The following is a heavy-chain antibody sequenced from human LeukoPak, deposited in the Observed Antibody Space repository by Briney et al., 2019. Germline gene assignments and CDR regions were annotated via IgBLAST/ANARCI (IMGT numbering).Heavy chain of an antibody. CDR2: IDGSGSS. D-gene: IGHD6-19*01. Sequence: SETLSLTCTVSGYSISSGYLWGWIRQPPGKGLEWIGSIDGSGSSYYNPSLKCRVIISVDTSRNQFSLKMTSVTAADTAVYYCAREAYSSGWYIPDYWGQGTLVTVSS. CDR3: AREAYSSGWYIPDY. J-gene: IGHJ4*02. V-gene: IGHV4-38-2*02. CDR1: GYSISSGYL.